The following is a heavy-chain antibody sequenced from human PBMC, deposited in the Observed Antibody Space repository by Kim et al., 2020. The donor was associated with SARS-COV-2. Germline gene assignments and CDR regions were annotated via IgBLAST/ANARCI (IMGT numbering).Heavy chain of an antibody. CDR3: ARSGIAVAGTLFDY. J-gene: IGHJ4*02. V-gene: IGHV3-21*01. CDR2: ISSSSYI. CDR1: GFTFSSYS. D-gene: IGHD6-19*01. Sequence: GGSLRLSCAASGFTFSSYSMNWVRQAPGKGLEWVSSISSSSYIYYADSVKGRFTISRDNAKNSLYLQMNSLRAEDTAVYYCARSGIAVAGTLFDYWGQGTLVTVSS.